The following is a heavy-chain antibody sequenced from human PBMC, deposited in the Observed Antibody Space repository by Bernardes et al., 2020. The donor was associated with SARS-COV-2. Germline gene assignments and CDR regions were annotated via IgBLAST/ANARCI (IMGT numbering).Heavy chain of an antibody. CDR1: DGSFSGHY. CDR3: VRGLGHSSSFSWSLGGEEN. D-gene: IGHD6-13*01. CDR2: INHSGDT. J-gene: IGHJ4*02. V-gene: IGHV4-34*01. Sequence: SETLSLTCVVYDGSFSGHYWSWIRQSPGKGLEWIGEINHSGDTNYNPSLKGRVSISVGTSKDQFSFNLTSVTAADTAHYYCVRGLGHSSSFSWSLGGEENWGPGTVVSVSS.